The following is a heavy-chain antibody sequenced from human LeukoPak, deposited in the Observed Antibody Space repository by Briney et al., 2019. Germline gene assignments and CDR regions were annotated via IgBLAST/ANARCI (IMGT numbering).Heavy chain of an antibody. CDR1: GGSISDHY. V-gene: IGHV4-4*07. CDR3: ATDPEVTDAGYGS. D-gene: IGHD2-21*02. CDR2: VYATGGT. Sequence: SETLSLTCTVSGGSISDHYWSWIRQPAGKGLEWIGCVYATGGTNYNPSLKRRVTNSIDTSKNQFVLELTSVTAADTAVYYCATDPEVTDAGYGSWGQGTLVTVSS. J-gene: IGHJ5*02.